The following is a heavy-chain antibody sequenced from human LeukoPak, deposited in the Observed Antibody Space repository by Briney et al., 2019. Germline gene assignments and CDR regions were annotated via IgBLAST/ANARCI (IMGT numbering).Heavy chain of an antibody. CDR1: GFTFNNFA. J-gene: IGHJ4*02. CDR3: ARGRHSSGRNHFDY. Sequence: GGSLRLSCAASGFTFNNFAMSWVRQAPGKGLEWVANIKQDGSEKYYVDSVKGRFTISRDNAKNSLYLQMNSLRAEDTAVYYCARGRHSSGRNHFDYWGQGTLVTVSS. D-gene: IGHD6-19*01. CDR2: IKQDGSEK. V-gene: IGHV3-7*01.